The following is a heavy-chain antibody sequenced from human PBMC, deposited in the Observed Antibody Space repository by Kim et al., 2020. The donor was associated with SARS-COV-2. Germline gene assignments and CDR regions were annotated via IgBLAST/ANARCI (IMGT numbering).Heavy chain of an antibody. Sequence: GGSLRLSCAASGFTFSDYYMSWIRQAPGKGLEWVSYISSSGSTIYYADSVKGRFTISRDNAKNSLYLQMNSLRAEDTAVYYCARSRLTKTDTAMPNVCFDPWGQGTLVTVSS. CDR1: GFTFSDYY. CDR2: ISSSGSTI. CDR3: ARSRLTKTDTAMPNVCFDP. V-gene: IGHV3-11*01. D-gene: IGHD5-18*01. J-gene: IGHJ5*02.